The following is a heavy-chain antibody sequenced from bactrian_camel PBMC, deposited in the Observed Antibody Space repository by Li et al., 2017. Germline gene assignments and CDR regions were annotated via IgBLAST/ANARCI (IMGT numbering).Heavy chain of an antibody. Sequence: HVQLVESGGASVQAGGSLRLSCPLSRVTAANYAAGWFRRTPKNERAGKEREGVAAVYTAYDSTYYADSVKGRFTISRDNAKNTLYLEMNSLKIEDTAVYYCALGSSRQATMTARGKGTQVTVGTQVTVSSGQWTQVTVS. CDR2: VYTAYDST. CDR1: RVTAANYA. J-gene: IGHJ4*01. D-gene: IGHD3*01. V-gene: IGHV3S54*01.